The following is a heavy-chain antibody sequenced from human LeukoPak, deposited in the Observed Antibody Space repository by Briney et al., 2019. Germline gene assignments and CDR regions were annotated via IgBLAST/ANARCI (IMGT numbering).Heavy chain of an antibody. CDR1: GGSFSSDSYF. J-gene: IGHJ6*04. V-gene: IGHV4-61*01. D-gene: IGHD2-15*01. Sequence: SQTLSLTCSVSGGSFSSDSYFWTWLRQPPGKGLEYIGYIHDSGSTDNNPSLKSRVTISVDTSKNQFSLKLSSVTAADTAVYYCARGILKCSGGNCYYYGMDVWGKGTTVTVSS. CDR2: IHDSGST. CDR3: ARGILKCSGGNCYYYGMDV.